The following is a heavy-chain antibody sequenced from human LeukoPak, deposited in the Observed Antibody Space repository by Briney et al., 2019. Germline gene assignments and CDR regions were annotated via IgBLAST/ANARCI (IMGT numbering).Heavy chain of an antibody. CDR2: IDTSSSTI. CDR3: ARDILAYCGGDCYSTPLSEY. D-gene: IGHD2-21*02. CDR1: AFTFSDYS. V-gene: IGHV3-48*04. J-gene: IGHJ4*02. Sequence: GGSLRLSCAASAFTFSDYSMNWVRQAPGKGLEWISYIDTSSSTIYYADSLKGRFTISRDNAKNSLYLQMNSLRAEDTAVYYCARDILAYCGGDCYSTPLSEYWGQGTLVTVSS.